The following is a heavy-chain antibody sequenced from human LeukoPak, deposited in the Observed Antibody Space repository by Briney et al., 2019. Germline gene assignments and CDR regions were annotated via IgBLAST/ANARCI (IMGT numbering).Heavy chain of an antibody. Sequence: SVKVSCKASGGTFSSYAISWVRQAPGQGLEWMGGIIPIFGTANYAQKFQGRVTITADKSTSTAYMELSSLRSEDTAVYYCARNILVGANNGLDYWGQGTLVTVSS. V-gene: IGHV1-69*06. CDR2: IIPIFGTA. CDR3: ARNILVGANNGLDY. J-gene: IGHJ4*02. D-gene: IGHD1-26*01. CDR1: GGTFSSYA.